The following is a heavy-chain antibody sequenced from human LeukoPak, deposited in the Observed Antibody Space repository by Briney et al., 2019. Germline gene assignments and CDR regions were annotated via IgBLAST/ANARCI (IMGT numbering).Heavy chain of an antibody. CDR2: ISSSSSYI. Sequence: GGSLRLSCAASRFTFSSYSMNWVRQAPGKGLEWVSSISSSSSYIYYADSVKGRFTISRDNAKNSLYLQMNSLRAEDTAVYYCAKILAQNYYYYMDVWGKGTTVTVSS. CDR1: RFTFSSYS. J-gene: IGHJ6*03. V-gene: IGHV3-21*01. CDR3: AKILAQNYYYYMDV.